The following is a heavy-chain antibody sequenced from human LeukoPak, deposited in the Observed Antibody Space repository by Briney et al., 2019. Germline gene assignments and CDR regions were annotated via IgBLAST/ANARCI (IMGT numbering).Heavy chain of an antibody. CDR2: IWYDGSNK. V-gene: IGHV3-33*01. CDR3: ARVQSGNGYDTLDV. CDR1: GFTFSSYG. D-gene: IGHD3-3*01. Sequence: GRSLRLSCAASGFTFSSYGMHWVRQAPGKGLEWVAVIWYDGSNKYYADSVKGRFTISRDNTKNSIYLQMDSLRVEDTATYYCARVQSGNGYDTLDVWGQGTTVTVSS. J-gene: IGHJ6*02.